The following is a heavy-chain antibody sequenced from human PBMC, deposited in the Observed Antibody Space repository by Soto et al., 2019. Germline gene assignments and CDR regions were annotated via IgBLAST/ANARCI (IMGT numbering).Heavy chain of an antibody. V-gene: IGHV4-31*03. J-gene: IGHJ6*02. CDR3: ARDQSIATDYGLDV. D-gene: IGHD2-15*01. Sequence: TSETLSLTCTVSGGSISSGVYYWSWIRQHPGKGLEWIGYIYNRGNTYYNPSLKSRVSISVDTSKNQFSLKLSSVTAADTAVYYCARDQSIATDYGLDVWGQGATVTVSS. CDR2: IYNRGNT. CDR1: GGSISSGVYY.